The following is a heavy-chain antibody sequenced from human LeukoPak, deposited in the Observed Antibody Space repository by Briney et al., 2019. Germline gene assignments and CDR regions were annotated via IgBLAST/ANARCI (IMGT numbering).Heavy chain of an antibody. CDR3: ASLYSSSSGRSDAFDI. CDR1: GGTLSSYA. D-gene: IGHD6-6*01. CDR2: IIPIFGTA. Sequence: SVKVSCKASGGTLSSYAISWVRQAPGQGLEWMGGIIPIFGTANYAQKFQGRVTITTDESTSTAYMELSSLRSEDTAVYYCASLYSSSSGRSDAFDIWGQGTMVTVSS. V-gene: IGHV1-69*05. J-gene: IGHJ3*02.